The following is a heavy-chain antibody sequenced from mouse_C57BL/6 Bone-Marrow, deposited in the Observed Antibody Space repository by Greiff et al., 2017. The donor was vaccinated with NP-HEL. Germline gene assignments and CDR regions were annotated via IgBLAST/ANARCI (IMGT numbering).Heavy chain of an antibody. Sequence: EVQLQQSGAELVRPGASVKLSCTASGFNIKDDYMHWVKQRPEQGLEWIGWIDPANGDTEYASKFQGKATITADTSSNTAYLQLSSLTSEDTAVYYCTTCRYYYYWGQGTLVTVSA. CDR3: TTCRYYYY. J-gene: IGHJ3*01. V-gene: IGHV14-4*01. D-gene: IGHD1-1*01. CDR2: IDPANGDT. CDR1: GFNIKDDY.